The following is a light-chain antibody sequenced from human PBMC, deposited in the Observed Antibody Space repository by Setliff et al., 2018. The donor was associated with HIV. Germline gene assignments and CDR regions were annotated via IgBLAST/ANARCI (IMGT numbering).Light chain of an antibody. CDR2: WAS. J-gene: IGKJ1*01. Sequence: DFVMTQSPDSLAVSLGERATINCKSSQSLLYNSNNKNYLAWYQQKPGQPPKLHIYWASTRESGVPDRFSGSGSGTDFTLTISSLQAEDVAVYYCQQYYSAPQTFGQGTKVDIK. V-gene: IGKV4-1*01. CDR3: QQYYSAPQT. CDR1: QSLLYNSNNKNY.